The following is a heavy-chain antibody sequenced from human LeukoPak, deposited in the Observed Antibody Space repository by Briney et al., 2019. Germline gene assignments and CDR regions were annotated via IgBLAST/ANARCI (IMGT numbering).Heavy chain of an antibody. J-gene: IGHJ4*02. Sequence: SETLSLTCTVSGGSISSGDYYWRWIRQPPGKGLEWIGYIYYSGSTYYNPSLKSRVTISVDTSKNQFSLKLSSVTAADTAVYYCAREFSVVVPAATFDYFDYWGQGTLVTVSS. D-gene: IGHD2-2*01. V-gene: IGHV4-30-4*08. CDR2: IYYSGST. CDR1: GGSISSGDYY. CDR3: AREFSVVVPAATFDYFDY.